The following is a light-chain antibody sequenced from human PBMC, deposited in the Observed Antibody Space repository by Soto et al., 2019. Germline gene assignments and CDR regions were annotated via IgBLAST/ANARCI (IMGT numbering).Light chain of an antibody. J-gene: IGKJ1*01. V-gene: IGKV3-15*01. CDR3: QQYNNWPPWT. CDR1: QSFGSTY. Sequence: EIVLTQSPGTLSLSPGERATLSCRASQSFGSTYLAWYQQKPGQAPRLLIYGASTRATGIPARFSGSGSGTEFTLTISSLQSEDFAVYYCQQYNNWPPWTFGQGTKVDIK. CDR2: GAS.